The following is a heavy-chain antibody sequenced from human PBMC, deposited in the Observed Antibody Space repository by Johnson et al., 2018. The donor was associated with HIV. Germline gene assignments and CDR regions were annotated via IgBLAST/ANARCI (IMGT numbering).Heavy chain of an antibody. CDR3: AGIRSSDKDI. D-gene: IGHD2-21*01. V-gene: IGHV3-53*01. CDR2: LDTGGNT. CDR1: GFIVSNTY. Sequence: VQLVESGGGLIQPGGSLRLSCATSGFIVSNTYMTWVRQAPGKGLEWVSGLDTGGNTYYADSVKGRFTISRDNSNNTLYVQMNSLRAEDTAVYYCAGIRSSDKDIWGQGTMVTVSS. J-gene: IGHJ3*02.